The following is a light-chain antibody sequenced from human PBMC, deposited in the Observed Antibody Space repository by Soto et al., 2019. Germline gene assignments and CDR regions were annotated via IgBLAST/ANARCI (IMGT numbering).Light chain of an antibody. CDR2: DES. CDR3: QQYGTSPWT. Sequence: DIRLTQSPSFLSASVGDRVTITCGASQGVTSYLAWYQQKPGKAPKLLIYDESTLQSGVPSGFSGSGYGTDFTLTISRLEHEDFAVYYCQQYGTSPWTFGQ. V-gene: IGKV1-9*01. J-gene: IGKJ1*01. CDR1: QGVTSY.